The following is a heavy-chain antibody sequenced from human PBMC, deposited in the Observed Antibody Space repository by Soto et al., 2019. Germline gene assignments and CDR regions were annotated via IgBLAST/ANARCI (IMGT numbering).Heavy chain of an antibody. CDR2: ISAQNSKT. D-gene: IGHD3-10*01. J-gene: IGHJ4*02. V-gene: IGHV1-18*04. CDR1: GYTFTSYG. CDR3: ARRGYFHRRGSLGY. Sequence: GASVKVSCKASGYTFTSYGIAWVRLAPVQGLEWMGWISAQNSKTTYARKFQGRATLTTDTSTNTAYLELRSLRTDDTAIYYCARRGYFHRRGSLGYWGQGTRLTGSS.